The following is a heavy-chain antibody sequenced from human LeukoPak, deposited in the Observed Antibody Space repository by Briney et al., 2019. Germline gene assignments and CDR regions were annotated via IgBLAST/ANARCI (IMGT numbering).Heavy chain of an antibody. J-gene: IGHJ6*04. CDR1: GYTFSSYG. D-gene: IGHD4-23*01. Sequence: PWASVTLSCTASGYTFSSYGMSWVRQAPGQGLEWIGCISAYGGNTNYAQIIQGRITMTTHTATSTADLELRSRRSVDAAVYDCSRDLAKAGNFEGYTMDVWGKGTTVTVSS. CDR3: SRDLAKAGNFEGYTMDV. V-gene: IGHV1-18*04. CDR2: ISAYGGNT.